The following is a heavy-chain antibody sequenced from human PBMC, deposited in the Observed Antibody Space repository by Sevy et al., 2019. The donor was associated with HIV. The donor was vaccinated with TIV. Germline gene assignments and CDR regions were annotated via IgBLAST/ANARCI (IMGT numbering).Heavy chain of an antibody. D-gene: IGHD2-15*01. J-gene: IGHJ4*02. Sequence: GGSLRLSCAASGFTFSSYSMNWVRQAPGKGLEWVSYIDKNSGTIYYAESVKGRFLISRDNAKNSLSLQMNGLRDEDTAVYYCTRANLEYCSGGSCSTFGFWGQGTLVTVSS. CDR3: TRANLEYCSGGSCSTFGF. CDR2: IDKNSGTI. V-gene: IGHV3-48*02. CDR1: GFTFSSYS.